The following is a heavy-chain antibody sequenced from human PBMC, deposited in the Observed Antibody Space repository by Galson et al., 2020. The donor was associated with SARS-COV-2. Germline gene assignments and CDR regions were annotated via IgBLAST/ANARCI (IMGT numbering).Heavy chain of an antibody. J-gene: IGHJ6*02. Sequence: SETLSLTCTVSGDSMNKYYWNWIRQPAGKGLEWIGRMYTTGSAKYNPSLRSRATMSVDTSKGQFSLKLMSVTAADTAVYYCARAAGYTDDFFYYDMDVWGQGTTVTVSS. CDR3: ARAAGYTDDFFYYDMDV. CDR1: GDSMNKYY. CDR2: MYTTGSA. D-gene: IGHD3-16*01. V-gene: IGHV4-4*07.